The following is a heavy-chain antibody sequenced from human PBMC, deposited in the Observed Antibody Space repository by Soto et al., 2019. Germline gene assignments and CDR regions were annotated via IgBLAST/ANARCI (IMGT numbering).Heavy chain of an antibody. CDR3: ARNDGSSWYGYYYFGMDV. V-gene: IGHV4-39*01. CDR1: GGSISSSSYY. J-gene: IGHJ6*02. D-gene: IGHD6-13*01. CDR2: IYYSGNT. Sequence: SDTLSLTCSVSGGSISSSSYYWCWIRQPPGKGLEWIGSIYYSGNTYYNPSLKSRVTISVHTSKNQFSLKLSSVTAADTAVYYCARNDGSSWYGYYYFGMDVWGQGTTVTVSS.